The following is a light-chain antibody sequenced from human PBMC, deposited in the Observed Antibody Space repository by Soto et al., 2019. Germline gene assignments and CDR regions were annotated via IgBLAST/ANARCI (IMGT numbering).Light chain of an antibody. CDR2: GNS. J-gene: IGLJ2*01. CDR1: STNIGAGYD. V-gene: IGLV1-40*01. Sequence: QSVLTQPPSVSGAPGQTVTISCTGSSTNIGAGYDVHWYQQLPGTAPKLLIYGNSNRPSGVPDRFSGSKSGTSASLAITGLQAEDEADYYCRSYDSSLSGVVFGGGTKVTVL. CDR3: RSYDSSLSGVV.